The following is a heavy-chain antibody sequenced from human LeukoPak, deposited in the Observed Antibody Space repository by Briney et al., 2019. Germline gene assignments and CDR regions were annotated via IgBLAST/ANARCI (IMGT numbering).Heavy chain of an antibody. CDR3: ARLDYGDAAAAFDI. Sequence: GGTLRPSCAASGFTFNKYWMSWVRQAPGKGLEWVANINKDGSETYYADSVKGRFTMSRDNAKNSLDLQMSSLRAEDTAVYYCARLDYGDAAAAFDIWGQGTLVTVSS. J-gene: IGHJ3*02. CDR2: INKDGSET. CDR1: GFTFNKYW. V-gene: IGHV3-7*01. D-gene: IGHD4-17*01.